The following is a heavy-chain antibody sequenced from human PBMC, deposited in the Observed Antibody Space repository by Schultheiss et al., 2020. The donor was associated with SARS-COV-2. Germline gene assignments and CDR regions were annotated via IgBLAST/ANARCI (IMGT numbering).Heavy chain of an antibody. Sequence: SETLSLTCAVYGGSFSGYYWSWIRQPPGKGLEWIGYIYYSGSTKYNASLKSRVTISVDTSKNQFSLKLSSVTAADTAVYYCARGGRSMTTVTTGRRAFDIWGQGTMVTVSS. CDR3: ARGGRSMTTVTTGRRAFDI. D-gene: IGHD4-17*01. CDR1: GGSFSGYY. V-gene: IGHV4-59*12. CDR2: IYYSGST. J-gene: IGHJ3*02.